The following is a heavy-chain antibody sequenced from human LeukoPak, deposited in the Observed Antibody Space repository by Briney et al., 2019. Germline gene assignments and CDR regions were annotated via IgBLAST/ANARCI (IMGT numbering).Heavy chain of an antibody. CDR1: GGSISSYY. CDR2: IYYSGST. D-gene: IGHD2-21*02. Sequence: SETLSLTCTVSGGSISSYYWSWIRQPPGKGLEWIGYIYYSGSTNYNPSLKSRVTISVDTSKNQFSLKLSSVTAADTAVYYCARAFCGGDCSFDYWGQGTLVTVSS. CDR3: ARAFCGGDCSFDY. J-gene: IGHJ4*02. V-gene: IGHV4-59*08.